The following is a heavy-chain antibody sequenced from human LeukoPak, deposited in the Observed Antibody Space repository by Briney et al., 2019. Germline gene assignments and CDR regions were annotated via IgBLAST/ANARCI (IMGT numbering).Heavy chain of an antibody. CDR2: ITGSDGSS. V-gene: IGHV3-23*01. CDR3: AKWGDYDILTGYYVPDY. J-gene: IGHJ4*02. CDR1: GFTFTNYA. Sequence: GTSLRLSCVASGFTFTNYAMSWVRQAPGKGLEWVSAITGSDGSSYYADSVKGRFTISRDNSKNTLYLQVNSLRAEDTAVYYCAKWGDYDILTGYYVPDYWGQGTLVPVSS. D-gene: IGHD3-9*01.